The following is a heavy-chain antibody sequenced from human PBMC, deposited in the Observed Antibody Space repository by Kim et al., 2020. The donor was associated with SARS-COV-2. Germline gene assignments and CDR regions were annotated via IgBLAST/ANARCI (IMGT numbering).Heavy chain of an antibody. D-gene: IGHD3-3*01. CDR1: GGSISSSSYY. Sequence: SETLSLTCTVSGGSISSSSYYWGWIRQPPGKGLEWIGSIYYSGSTYYNPTLKSRVTISVDTSKNQFSLKLSSVTAADTAVYYCARHDHYDFWSGYTLIQHWGQGTLVTVSS. J-gene: IGHJ1*01. CDR2: IYYSGST. CDR3: ARHDHYDFWSGYTLIQH. V-gene: IGHV4-39*01.